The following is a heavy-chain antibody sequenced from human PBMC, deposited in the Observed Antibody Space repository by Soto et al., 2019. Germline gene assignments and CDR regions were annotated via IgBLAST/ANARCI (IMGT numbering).Heavy chain of an antibody. CDR3: ARASPAARSPKYYFDY. D-gene: IGHD6-6*01. CDR2: IYHSGST. CDR1: GYSISSGYY. V-gene: IGHV4-38-2*01. J-gene: IGHJ4*02. Sequence: SETVSLTCAVSGYSISSGYYWGWIRQPPGKGLEWIGSIYHSGSTYYNPSLKSRVTISVDTSKNQFSLKLSSVTAADTAVYYCARASPAARSPKYYFDYWGQGTLVTVSS.